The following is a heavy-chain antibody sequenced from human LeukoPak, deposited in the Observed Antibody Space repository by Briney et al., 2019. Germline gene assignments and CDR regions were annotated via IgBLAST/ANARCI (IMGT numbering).Heavy chain of an antibody. J-gene: IGHJ4*02. V-gene: IGHV4-39*01. CDR3: ARRNYGDYDHYFDS. Sequence: SETLSLTCTVSGGSISISDYWWDWIRQPPGKRLEWIGNVYYSGGTYYNPSLESRVTMSVDTSNNQFSLRLRSVTAADTAVYYCARRNYGDYDHYFDSWGQGALVTVSS. CDR2: VYYSGGT. D-gene: IGHD4-17*01. CDR1: GGSISISDYW.